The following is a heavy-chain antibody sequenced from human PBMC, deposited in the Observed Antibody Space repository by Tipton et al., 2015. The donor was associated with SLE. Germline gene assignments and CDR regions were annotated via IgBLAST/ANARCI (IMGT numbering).Heavy chain of an antibody. Sequence: SLRLSCAASGFNFGDYVLSWVRQSPGKGLEWVGLIRGKSYGGTTEYAASLKGRFTISRDDSKSIAYLQMNSLKTEDTAVYYCARDLVPHSRIGAATDYWGQGTLVTVSS. V-gene: IGHV3-49*04. CDR2: IRGKSYGGTT. J-gene: IGHJ4*02. CDR1: GFNFGDYV. D-gene: IGHD2-15*01. CDR3: ARDLVPHSRIGAATDY.